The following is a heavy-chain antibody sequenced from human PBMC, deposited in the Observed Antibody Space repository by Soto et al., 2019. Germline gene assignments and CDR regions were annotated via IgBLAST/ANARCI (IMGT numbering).Heavy chain of an antibody. CDR3: ARVPLTSYFDL. CDR1: GGSVSGGSYC. V-gene: IGHV4-61*01. D-gene: IGHD3-9*01. J-gene: IGHJ2*01. CDR2: VYNSGST. Sequence: QVQLQESGPGLVKPSETLSLTCTVSGGSVSGGSYCWSWIRQPPGKGLECIGYVYNSGSTTYNPSLMRRVTISVDTSNNQFSLGLSSVTAADTAVYYCARVPLTSYFDLWGRGTLVTVSS.